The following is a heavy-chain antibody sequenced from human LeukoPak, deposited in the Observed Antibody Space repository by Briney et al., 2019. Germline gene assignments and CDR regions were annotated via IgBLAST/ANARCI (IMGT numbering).Heavy chain of an antibody. CDR3: ARDGQLAATATPYYFDY. V-gene: IGHV3-21*01. Sequence: AGGSLRLSCAASGFTFSSYSKTWVRQAPGKGLEWVSSISSSSSYIYHADSVKGRFTISRDNAKNSLYLQMNSLRAEDTAVYYCARDGQLAATATPYYFDYWGQGTLVTVSS. CDR2: ISSSSSYI. CDR1: GFTFSSYS. D-gene: IGHD2-15*01. J-gene: IGHJ4*02.